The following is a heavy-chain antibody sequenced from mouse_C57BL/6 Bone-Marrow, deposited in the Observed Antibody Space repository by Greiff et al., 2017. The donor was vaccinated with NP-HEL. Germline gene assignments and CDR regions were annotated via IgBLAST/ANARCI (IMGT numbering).Heavy chain of an antibody. D-gene: IGHD2-5*01. CDR1: GFTFSDFY. CDR3: ARENYSNYGGAMDY. V-gene: IGHV7-1*01. CDR2: SRNKANDYTT. J-gene: IGHJ4*01. Sequence: EVQVVESGGGLVQSGRSLRLSCATSGFTFSDFYMEWVRQAPGKGLEWIAASRNKANDYTTEYSASVKGRFIVSRDTSQSILYLQMNALRAEDTAIYYCARENYSNYGGAMDYWGQGTSVTVSS.